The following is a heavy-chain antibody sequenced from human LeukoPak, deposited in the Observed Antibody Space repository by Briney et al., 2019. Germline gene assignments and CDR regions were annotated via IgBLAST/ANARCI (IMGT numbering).Heavy chain of an antibody. CDR3: ATGEVPAAIWRYYYGMDV. D-gene: IGHD2-2*01. V-gene: IGHV1-24*01. J-gene: IGHJ6*02. CDR1: GYTLTELF. Sequence: ASVKVSCMLSGYTLTELFMHWVPQAPGKGREWMGGFDPEDGETIYAQKFQGRVTTTEDTSTDTAYMELSSLRSEDTAVYYCATGEVPAAIWRYYYGMDVWGQGTTVTVSS. CDR2: FDPEDGET.